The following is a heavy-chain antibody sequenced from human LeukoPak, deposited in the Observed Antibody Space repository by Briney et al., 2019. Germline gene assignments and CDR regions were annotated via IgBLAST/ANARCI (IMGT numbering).Heavy chain of an antibody. CDR1: GGSISSSSYY. V-gene: IGHV4-39*07. CDR2: INHSGST. D-gene: IGHD3-9*01. CDR3: ARPSRGLRYFDWAREYFQH. J-gene: IGHJ1*01. Sequence: SETLSLTCTVSGGSISSSSYYWSWIRQPPGKGLEWIGEINHSGSTNYNPSLKSRVTISVDTSKNQFSLKLSSVTAADTAVYYCARPSRGLRYFDWAREYFQHWGQGTLVTVSS.